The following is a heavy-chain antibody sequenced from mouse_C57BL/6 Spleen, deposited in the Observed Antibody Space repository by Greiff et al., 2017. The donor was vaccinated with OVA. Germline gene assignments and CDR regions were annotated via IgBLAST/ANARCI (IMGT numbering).Heavy chain of an antibody. CDR2: IRSKSNNYAT. CDR3: LRRPNYYAMDC. V-gene: IGHV10-1*01. J-gene: IGHJ4*01. CDR1: GYSFNTYA. Sequence: DVKLVESGGGLVQPKGSLKLSCAASGYSFNTYAMNWVRQAPGKGLEWVARIRSKSNNYATYYADSVKDRFTISRDDSESMLYLQMNNLKTEDTAIYYCLRRPNYYAMDCWGQGTSVTVSS.